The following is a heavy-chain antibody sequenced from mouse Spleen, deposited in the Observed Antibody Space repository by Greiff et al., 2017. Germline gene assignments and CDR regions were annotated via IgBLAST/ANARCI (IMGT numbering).Heavy chain of an antibody. Sequence: QVQLQQSGAELMKPGASVKISCKASGYTFSSYWIEWVKQRPGHGLEWIGEILPGSGSTNYNEKFKGKATFTADTSSNTAYMQLSSLTSEDSAVYYCERGEVSEKGYFDYWGQGTTLTVSS. V-gene: IGHV1-9*01. CDR1: GYTFSSYW. CDR3: ERGEVSEKGYFDY. D-gene: IGHD2-14*01. CDR2: ILPGSGST. J-gene: IGHJ2*01.